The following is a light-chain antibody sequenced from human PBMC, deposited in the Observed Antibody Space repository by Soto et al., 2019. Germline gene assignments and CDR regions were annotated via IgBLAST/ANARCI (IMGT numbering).Light chain of an antibody. Sequence: DIQMAQTRSTVCRAGGERGTRRCPASQSISSWLAWYQQKPGKAPKLLIYDASSLESGVPSRFSGSGSGPEFTLTISRVQPDDFPTHSCQQHNSYSWKFRQGTKVDI. CDR2: DAS. CDR3: QQHNSYSWK. V-gene: IGKV1-5*01. CDR1: QSISSW. J-gene: IGKJ1*01.